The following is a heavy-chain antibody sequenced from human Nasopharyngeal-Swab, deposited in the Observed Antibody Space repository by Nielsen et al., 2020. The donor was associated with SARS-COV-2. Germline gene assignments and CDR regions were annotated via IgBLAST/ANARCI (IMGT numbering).Heavy chain of an antibody. J-gene: IGHJ6*02. D-gene: IGHD4-17*01. CDR2: ISSSSSYI. CDR1: GFTFSSYG. CDR3: AKMTTVTTVWPPGYYYGMDV. V-gene: IGHV3-21*01. Sequence: GESLKISCAASGFTFSSYGMNWVRQAPGKGLEWVSSISSSSSYIYYADSVKGRFTISRDNAKNSLYLQMNSLRAEDTAVYYCAKMTTVTTVWPPGYYYGMDVWGQGTTVTVSS.